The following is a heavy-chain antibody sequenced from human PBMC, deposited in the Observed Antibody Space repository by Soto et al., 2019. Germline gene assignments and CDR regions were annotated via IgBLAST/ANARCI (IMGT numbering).Heavy chain of an antibody. CDR3: ARDKYSYAYNGPYNWFDP. CDR2: ISYDGSNK. D-gene: IGHD5-18*01. J-gene: IGHJ5*02. CDR1: GFTFSSYA. V-gene: IGHV3-30-3*01. Sequence: GGSLRLSCAASGFTFSSYAMHWVHQAPGKGLEWVAVISYDGSNKYYADSVKGRFTISRDNSKNTLYLQMNSLRAEDTAVYYCARDKYSYAYNGPYNWFDPWGQGTPVTVSS.